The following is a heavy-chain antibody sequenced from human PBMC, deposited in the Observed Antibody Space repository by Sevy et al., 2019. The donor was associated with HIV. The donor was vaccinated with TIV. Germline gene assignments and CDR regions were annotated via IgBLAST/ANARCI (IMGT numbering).Heavy chain of an antibody. CDR1: GFTFRNYA. J-gene: IGHJ1*01. D-gene: IGHD3-22*01. CDR3: AQDSTTYYYDSSGYYDRGVWYFRH. CDR2: ISGSGGGT. V-gene: IGHV3-23*01. Sequence: GGSLRLSCVASGFTFRNYALNWVRQAPGMGLEWVSGISGSGGGTYYADSVKGRFTISRDNSKNTLYLQMNRLRAEDTAIYYCAQDSTTYYYDSSGYYDRGVWYFRHWGQGTLVTVSS.